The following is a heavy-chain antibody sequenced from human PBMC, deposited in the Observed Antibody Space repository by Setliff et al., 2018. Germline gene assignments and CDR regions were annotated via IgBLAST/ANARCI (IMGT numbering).Heavy chain of an antibody. V-gene: IGHV4-61*02. CDR3: ARDPGVHSGTRCLDS. J-gene: IGHJ4*02. CDR2: LHTSGST. D-gene: IGHD3-10*01. CDR1: GASINSGTYY. Sequence: SETLSLTCAVSGASINSGTYYWSWIRQPAGKGLEWVGRLHTSGSTTYNPSLQSRVTISVDTSKNHFSLNLTSVTAADTAVYYCARDPGVHSGTRCLDSWGQGTQVTVSS.